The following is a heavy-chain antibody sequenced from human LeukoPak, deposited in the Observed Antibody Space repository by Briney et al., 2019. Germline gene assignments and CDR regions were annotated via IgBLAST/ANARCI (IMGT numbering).Heavy chain of an antibody. Sequence: SETLSLTCSVSSYSISSGYYWGWIRQPPGKGLEWIGSIYHSGSTYYNPSLKSRATISVDTSKNQFSLKLSSATAADTAVYYCAREANWNYNFDYWGQGTLVTVSS. D-gene: IGHD1-7*01. CDR1: SYSISSGYY. CDR3: AREANWNYNFDY. CDR2: IYHSGST. J-gene: IGHJ4*02. V-gene: IGHV4-38-2*02.